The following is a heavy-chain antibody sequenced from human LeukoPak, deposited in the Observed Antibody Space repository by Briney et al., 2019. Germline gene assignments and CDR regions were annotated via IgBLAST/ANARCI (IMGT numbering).Heavy chain of an antibody. D-gene: IGHD5-12*01. CDR3: ARASGYELVGIDY. CDR1: GFTFSSYA. V-gene: IGHV3-30*04. CDR2: ISYDGSNK. Sequence: GGSLRLSCAASGFTFSSYAMHWVRQAPGKGLEWVAVISYDGSNKYYADSVKGRFTISRDNSKNTLYLQMNSLRAEDTAVYYCARASGYELVGIDYWGQGTLVTVSS. J-gene: IGHJ4*02.